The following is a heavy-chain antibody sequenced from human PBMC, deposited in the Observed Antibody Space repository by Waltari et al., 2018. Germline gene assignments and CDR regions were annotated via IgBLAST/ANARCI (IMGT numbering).Heavy chain of an antibody. CDR1: GDSVTSSYL. J-gene: IGHJ4*02. V-gene: IGHV4-4*02. D-gene: IGHD2-15*01. Sequence: QLQLQESRPGLVKPSGTLSLTCAVSGDSVTSSYLWNWVRQPPGKGLEWIGQVHGSGRTNYNPSFASRVTVSLDTSNNQVSLKVTSATAADTAVYYCARDRGRGLYLDSWGPGTLVTVSP. CDR3: ARDRGRGLYLDS. CDR2: VHGSGRT.